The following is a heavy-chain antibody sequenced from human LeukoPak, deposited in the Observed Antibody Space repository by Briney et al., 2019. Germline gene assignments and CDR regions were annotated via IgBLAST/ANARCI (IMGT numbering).Heavy chain of an antibody. D-gene: IGHD4/OR15-4a*01. Sequence: PGRSLRLSCATFDFPFSGYGMHWVRQAPGKGLEWVAFISDGGTKEEYAESLRGRFTISRDNSKNTLYLQMNSLRAEDTAVYYCARRAGAYSHPYDYWGQGTLVTVSS. CDR2: ISDGGTKE. CDR3: ARRAGAYSHPYDY. V-gene: IGHV3-30*03. CDR1: DFPFSGYG. J-gene: IGHJ4*02.